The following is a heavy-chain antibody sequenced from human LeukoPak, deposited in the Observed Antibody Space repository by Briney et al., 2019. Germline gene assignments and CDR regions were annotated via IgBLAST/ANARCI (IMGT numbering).Heavy chain of an antibody. V-gene: IGHV4-34*01. D-gene: IGHD2-2*01. Sequence: SETLSLTCAVYGGSFSGYYWSWIRQPPGNGLEWIGEINHSGSTNYNPSLKSRVTISVDTSKNQFSLKLSSVTAADTAVYYCARGPHQHLVVPAVFRAGNYGMDVWGQGTTVTVSS. CDR1: GGSFSGYY. CDR3: ARGPHQHLVVPAVFRAGNYGMDV. CDR2: INHSGST. J-gene: IGHJ6*02.